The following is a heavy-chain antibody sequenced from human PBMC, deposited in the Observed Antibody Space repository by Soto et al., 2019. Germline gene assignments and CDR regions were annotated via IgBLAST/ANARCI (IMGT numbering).Heavy chain of an antibody. J-gene: IGHJ4*02. CDR1: GESISSSSYY. CDR2: IYYSGRT. Sequence: SETPSLTCIVSGESISSSSYYLGWIRQPPGKGLEWIGSIYYSGRTYYNPSFKSRVTISIDTSKNQFSLKLSSVTATDTAVYYCARQRTTVVTQAYFDHWGQGALVTVS. D-gene: IGHD2-21*02. V-gene: IGHV4-39*01. CDR3: ARQRTTVVTQAYFDH.